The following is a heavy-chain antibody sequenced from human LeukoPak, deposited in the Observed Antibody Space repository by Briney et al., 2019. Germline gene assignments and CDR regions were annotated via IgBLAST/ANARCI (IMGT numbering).Heavy chain of an antibody. Sequence: SETLSLTCTVSGGSISSYYWSWIRQPPGKGLEWIGYIYYSGSTNYNPSLTSRVTISVDTSKNQFSLKLSPVTAADTAVYYCARRSGYYSFDYWGQGTLVTVSS. CDR2: IYYSGST. J-gene: IGHJ4*02. D-gene: IGHD3-22*01. V-gene: IGHV4-59*08. CDR3: ARRSGYYSFDY. CDR1: GGSISSYY.